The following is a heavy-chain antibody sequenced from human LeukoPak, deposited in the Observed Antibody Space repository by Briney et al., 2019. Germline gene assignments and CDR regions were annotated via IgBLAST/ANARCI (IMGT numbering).Heavy chain of an antibody. Sequence: PGGSLRLSCAAPAPTLTNKCLVWIPQAPGKGLEWVSYISNIGSTTNHADSVKGRFTIYRNNATNSLYRQIDRVRAEYSSVYYCASDISNKGNDYWGQGTLVTVSS. V-gene: IGHV3-11*04. J-gene: IGHJ4*02. CDR2: ISNIGSTT. CDR1: APTLTNKC. D-gene: IGHD3-3*02. CDR3: ASDISNKGNDY.